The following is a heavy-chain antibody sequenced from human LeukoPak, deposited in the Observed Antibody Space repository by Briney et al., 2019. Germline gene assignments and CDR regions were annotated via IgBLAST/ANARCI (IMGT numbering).Heavy chain of an antibody. D-gene: IGHD6-13*01. CDR1: GFTFSSYG. Sequence: GGSLRLSCAASGFTFSSYGMHWVRQAPGKGLEWVAFIRYDGSNKYYADSVKGRFTISRDNSKNTLYLQMNSLRAEDTAVYYCAKKGIRSSIILYYFDYWAREPWSPSPQ. J-gene: IGHJ4*02. V-gene: IGHV3-30*02. CDR2: IRYDGSNK. CDR3: AKKGIRSSIILYYFDY.